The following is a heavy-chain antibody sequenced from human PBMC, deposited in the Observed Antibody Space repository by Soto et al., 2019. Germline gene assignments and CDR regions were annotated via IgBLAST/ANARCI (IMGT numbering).Heavy chain of an antibody. CDR3: ARGGYYYENSGQNAYDY. D-gene: IGHD3-22*01. J-gene: IGHJ4*01. V-gene: IGHV4-31*03. Sequence: SETLSLTCTVSGGSISSGGYYWSWIRQHPGKGLEWIGYIYYGGGTYYNPSLKSRATISGDTSKNQFSLKLSSVTAADTAVYYCARGGYYYENSGQNAYDYWGQGILVTVSS. CDR2: IYYGGGT. CDR1: GGSISSGGYY.